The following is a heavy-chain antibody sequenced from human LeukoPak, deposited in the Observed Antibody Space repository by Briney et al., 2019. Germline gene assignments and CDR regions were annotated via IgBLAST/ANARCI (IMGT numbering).Heavy chain of an antibody. J-gene: IGHJ4*02. CDR3: ARAKSAYYYDCTDY. Sequence: GGSLRLSCAASGFTFSNYAVHWVRQAPGKGLEWVAVISHDGGDKYYADSVKGRFTISRDNSKNTLYLQMNSLRAEDTAVYYCARAKSAYYYDCTDYWGQGTLVTVSS. V-gene: IGHV3-30-3*01. D-gene: IGHD3-22*01. CDR2: ISHDGGDK. CDR1: GFTFSNYA.